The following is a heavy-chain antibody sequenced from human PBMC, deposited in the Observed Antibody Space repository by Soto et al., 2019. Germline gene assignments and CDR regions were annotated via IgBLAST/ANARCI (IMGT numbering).Heavy chain of an antibody. CDR2: FYYSGST. CDR3: ARGDSYGYGSFPFWFDP. J-gene: IGHJ5*02. D-gene: IGHD5-18*01. Sequence: QVQLQESGPGLVKPSQTLSLTCTVSGVSITSGDNYWSWIRQHPGKGLEWIGYFYYSGSTEYNPSLNSRATISVDTSQNQFSLKLSSVTAADTAVYYCARGDSYGYGSFPFWFDPWGQGTLVTVSS. CDR1: GVSITSGDNY. V-gene: IGHV4-31*03.